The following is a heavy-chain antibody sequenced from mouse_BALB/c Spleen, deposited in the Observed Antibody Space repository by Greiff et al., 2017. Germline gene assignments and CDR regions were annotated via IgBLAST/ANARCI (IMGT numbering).Heavy chain of an antibody. V-gene: IGHV1-14*01. Sequence: VQLQQSGPELVKPGASVKMSCKASGYTFTSYVMHWVKQKPGQGLEWIGYINPYNDGTKYNEKFKGKATLTSDKSSSTAYMELSSLTSEDSAVYYCARGGTGSSYGYFDVWGAGTTVTVSS. D-gene: IGHD1-1*01. CDR1: GYTFTSYV. CDR3: ARGGTGSSYGYFDV. J-gene: IGHJ1*01. CDR2: INPYNDGT.